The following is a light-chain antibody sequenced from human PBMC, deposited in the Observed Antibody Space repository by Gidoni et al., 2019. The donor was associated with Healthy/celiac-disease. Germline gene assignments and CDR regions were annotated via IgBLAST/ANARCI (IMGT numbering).Light chain of an antibody. CDR2: GAS. Sequence: EIVMTQYPATLSVSPGERATLSCRASQSVSSNLAWYQQKPGQAPRLIIYGASTRATGIPARFRGSGSGTEFTLTISRLQSEDFAVYYCQQYNNWPPFTFGPGTKVDI. CDR1: QSVSSN. J-gene: IGKJ3*01. V-gene: IGKV3-15*01. CDR3: QQYNNWPPFT.